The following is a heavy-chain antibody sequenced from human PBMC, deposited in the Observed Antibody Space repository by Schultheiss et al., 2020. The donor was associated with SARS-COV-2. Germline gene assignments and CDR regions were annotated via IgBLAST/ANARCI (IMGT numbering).Heavy chain of an antibody. V-gene: IGHV3-48*04. J-gene: IGHJ4*02. CDR1: GFTFSNAW. Sequence: GGSLRLSCAASGFTFSNAWMNWVRQAPGKGLEWVSYISSSGSTIYYADSVKGRFTISRDNAKNSLYLQMDSLRTEDTAVYYCATIRGFRTIMGATTDVYDNCGQGSLVTVSS. CDR2: ISSSGSTI. CDR3: ATIRGFRTIMGATTDVYDN. D-gene: IGHD1-26*01.